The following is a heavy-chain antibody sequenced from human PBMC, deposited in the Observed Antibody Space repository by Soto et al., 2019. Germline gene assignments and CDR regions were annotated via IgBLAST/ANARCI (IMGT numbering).Heavy chain of an antibody. Sequence: EVQLVESGGGMVKPGGSLKLSSAASGFTFSTCSMNWVRQAPGKGLEWVSSISSSSRNIYYADSVKGRFTISRDNAKNSLYLQMNSLRAEDTAVYYCARDNGYDAATLDYWGQGTLVTVSS. CDR3: ARDNGYDAATLDY. V-gene: IGHV3-21*02. J-gene: IGHJ4*02. D-gene: IGHD5-12*01. CDR1: GFTFSTCS. CDR2: ISSSSRNI.